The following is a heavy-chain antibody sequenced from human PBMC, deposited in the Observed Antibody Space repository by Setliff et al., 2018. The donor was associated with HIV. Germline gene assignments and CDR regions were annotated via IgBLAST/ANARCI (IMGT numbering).Heavy chain of an antibody. J-gene: IGHJ3*02. CDR1: GYTFNSYD. CDR2: LNPDSGNT. CDR3: VRKYAKGKNIAVVTARDRAFDI. Sequence: AASVKVSCKASGYTFNSYDINWVRQATGQGLEWMGWLNPDSGNTGFAQKFEGRVTMTRNTSIITAYMELSSLRFEDTAMYYCVRKYAKGKNIAVVTARDRAFDIWGQGTMVTVSS. D-gene: IGHD2-21*02. V-gene: IGHV1-8*02.